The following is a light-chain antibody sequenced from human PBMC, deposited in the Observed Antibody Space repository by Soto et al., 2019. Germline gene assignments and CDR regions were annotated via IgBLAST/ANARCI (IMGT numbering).Light chain of an antibody. CDR1: QSVSRY. V-gene: IGKV3-11*01. CDR2: DAS. CDR3: QQRSHWWT. J-gene: IGKJ1*01. Sequence: EIVLTQSPATLSLSPGERASLSCRASQSVSRYLAWYQQKPGQAPRLLIYDASNRATGIPARFSGSGSGTDFTLIISSLEPEDFAVYYCQQRSHWWTFGQGTKVEIK.